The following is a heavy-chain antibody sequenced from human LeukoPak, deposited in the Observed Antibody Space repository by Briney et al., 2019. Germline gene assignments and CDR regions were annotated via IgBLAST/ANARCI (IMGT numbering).Heavy chain of an antibody. CDR2: INPNSGGT. J-gene: IGHJ6*03. Sequence: GASVKVSCKASGYTFTGYYMHWVRQAPGQGLEWMGWINPNSGGTNYAQKFQGRVTMTRDTSISTAYMELRSLRSDDTAVYYCARDGYRLSGYFYYMDVWGKGTTVTVSS. CDR3: ARDGYRLSGYFYYMDV. V-gene: IGHV1-2*02. CDR1: GYTFTGYY. D-gene: IGHD2-2*03.